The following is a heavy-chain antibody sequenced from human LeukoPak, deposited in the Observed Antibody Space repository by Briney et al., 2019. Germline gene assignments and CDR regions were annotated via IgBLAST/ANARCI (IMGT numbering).Heavy chain of an antibody. D-gene: IGHD4-17*01. Sequence: PGGSLRLSCAASGFTFSSYGMHWVRQAPGKGLEWVAFIRYDGSNKYYADSVKGRFTISRDNSKNTLYLQMNSLSAEDTAVYYCAKDGDYGDYVSAFDIWGQGTMVTVSS. CDR1: GFTFSSYG. CDR2: IRYDGSNK. V-gene: IGHV3-30*02. J-gene: IGHJ3*02. CDR3: AKDGDYGDYVSAFDI.